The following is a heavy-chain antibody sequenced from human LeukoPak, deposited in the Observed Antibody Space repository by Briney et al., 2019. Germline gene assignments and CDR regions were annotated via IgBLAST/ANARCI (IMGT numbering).Heavy chain of an antibody. J-gene: IGHJ4*02. CDR1: GFTFSSYA. D-gene: IGHD1-26*01. V-gene: IGHV3-23*01. CDR3: ARAGSIRFDY. CDR2: ISGRDDNT. Sequence: AGGSLRLSCAASGFTFSSYAMSWVRQAPGKGLEWVSGISGRDDNTYYADSVKGRFTISRDDSKNTLYLQMNSLRAEDTAVYYCARAGSIRFDYWGQGTLVTVSS.